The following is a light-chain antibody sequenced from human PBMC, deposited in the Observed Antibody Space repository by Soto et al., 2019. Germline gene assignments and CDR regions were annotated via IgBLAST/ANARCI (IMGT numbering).Light chain of an antibody. V-gene: IGLV2-8*01. Sequence: QSVLTQPPSASGSPGQSVTISCTGTSSDVGGYNYVSWYQQHPGKAPKLMIYEVSKRPSGVPDRFSGSESGNTASLTVSGLQAEDEADYYCSSYAGSNNVFGTGTKVTV. CDR1: SSDVGGYNY. J-gene: IGLJ1*01. CDR2: EVS. CDR3: SSYAGSNNV.